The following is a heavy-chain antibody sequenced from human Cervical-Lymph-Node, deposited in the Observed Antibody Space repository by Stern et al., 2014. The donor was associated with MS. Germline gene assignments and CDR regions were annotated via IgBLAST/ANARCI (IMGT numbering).Heavy chain of an antibody. Sequence: VQLVESGAEVKKPGSSVKVSCKASGGTFSSQAINWVRQAPGQGLEWLGGIIPIFGTPNYAQKVQDRVTITADESTSTAYMDLISLRSEDTAVYYCATPSTVIVGGMDVWGQGTTVTVSS. CDR2: IIPIFGTP. V-gene: IGHV1-69*01. CDR1: GGTFSSQA. CDR3: ATPSTVIVGGMDV. D-gene: IGHD4-17*01. J-gene: IGHJ6*02.